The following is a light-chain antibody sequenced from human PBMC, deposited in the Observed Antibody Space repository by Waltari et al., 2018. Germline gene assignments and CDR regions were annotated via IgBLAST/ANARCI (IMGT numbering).Light chain of an antibody. CDR1: SNDVGGYDY. CDR2: EVT. J-gene: IGLJ1*01. Sequence: QSALTQPASVSGSPGQSITIACTGTSNDVGGYDYFSWYQQDPDKAPKFIIYEVTDRPSGVSSRFSGSKSGNTAYLTISGLQPEDEADYYCSSYTSRKTRVFGSGTRVTVL. V-gene: IGLV2-14*03. CDR3: SSYTSRKTRV.